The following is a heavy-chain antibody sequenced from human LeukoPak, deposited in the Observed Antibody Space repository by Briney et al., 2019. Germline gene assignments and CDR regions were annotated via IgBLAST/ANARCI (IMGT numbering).Heavy chain of an antibody. D-gene: IGHD3-9*01. CDR2: IYTSGST. J-gene: IGHJ4*02. CDR1: GGSISSGSYY. Sequence: KPSETLSLTCTVSGGSISSGSYYWSWIRQPAGKGLEWIGRIYTSGSTNYNPSLKSRVTISVDTSKNQFSLKLSSVTAADTAVYYCARASDILTGYLDWGQGTLVTVSS. V-gene: IGHV4-61*02. CDR3: ARASDILTGYLD.